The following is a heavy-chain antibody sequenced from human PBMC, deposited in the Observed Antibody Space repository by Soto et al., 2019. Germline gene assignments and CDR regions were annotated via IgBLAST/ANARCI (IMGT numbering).Heavy chain of an antibody. CDR3: TTRSRSGSYFQH. J-gene: IGHJ1*01. CDR1: GFTFSNAW. Sequence: GGSLRLSCAASGFTFSNAWMNWVRQAPGKGLEWVGRIKSKTDGGTTDYAAPVKDKFTISRDDSKNTLYLQMNSLKTEDTAMYYCTTRSRSGSYFQHWGQGTLVTVSS. D-gene: IGHD1-26*01. CDR2: IKSKTDGGTT. V-gene: IGHV3-15*07.